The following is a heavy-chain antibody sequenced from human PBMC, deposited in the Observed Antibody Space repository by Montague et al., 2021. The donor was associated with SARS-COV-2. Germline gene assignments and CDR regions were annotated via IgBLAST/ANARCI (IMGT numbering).Heavy chain of an antibody. Sequence: SLRLSCAASGFTFNNYAMHWVRQAPGKGLDWVSGISGSGGYSYYADSVKGWFTISRDNSTNTLYLQMYSLRAEDTALYYCAKDDGYCSGGDCPFDYWGQGTLVSVSS. CDR2: ISGSGGYS. V-gene: IGHV3-23*01. J-gene: IGHJ4*02. CDR1: GFTFNNYA. D-gene: IGHD2-15*01. CDR3: AKDDGYCSGGDCPFDY.